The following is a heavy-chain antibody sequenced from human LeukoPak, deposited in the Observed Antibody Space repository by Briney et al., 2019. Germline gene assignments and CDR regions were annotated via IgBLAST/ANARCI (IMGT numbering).Heavy chain of an antibody. Sequence: GGSLRLSCAASGFTVSSNYMSWVRQAPGKGLEWVSSISVPGGSNTYYADSVKGRFTISRDNSKNTVSLQMNSLRPEDTAVYYCAKALKALTLLAAAGADSWGQGTLVTVSS. CDR2: ISVPGGSNT. CDR1: GFTVSSNY. D-gene: IGHD2-15*01. CDR3: AKALKALTLLAAAGADS. J-gene: IGHJ5*02. V-gene: IGHV3-23*01.